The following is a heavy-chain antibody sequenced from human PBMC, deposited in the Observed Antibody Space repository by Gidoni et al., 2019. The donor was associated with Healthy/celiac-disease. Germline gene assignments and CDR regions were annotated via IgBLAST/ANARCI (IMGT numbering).Heavy chain of an antibody. V-gene: IGHV3-30*04. Sequence: QVQLVASGGGVVQPGRSLRLSCAASGFTFRSYAMHWVRQAPGKGLEWVAVISYDGSNKYYADSVKGRFTISRDNSKNTLYLQMNSLRAEDTAVYYCARGLRFLEWLSPYFDYWGQGTLVTVSS. D-gene: IGHD3-3*01. CDR2: ISYDGSNK. J-gene: IGHJ4*02. CDR1: GFTFRSYA. CDR3: ARGLRFLEWLSPYFDY.